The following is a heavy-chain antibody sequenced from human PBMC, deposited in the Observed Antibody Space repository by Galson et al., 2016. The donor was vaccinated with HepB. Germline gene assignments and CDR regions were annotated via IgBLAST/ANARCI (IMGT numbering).Heavy chain of an antibody. CDR3: ASGEIPFDY. CDR1: GFSVSSNY. V-gene: IGHV3-48*03. CDR2: ISSSGTTI. D-gene: IGHD2-21*01. J-gene: IGHJ4*02. Sequence: SLRLSCAASGFSVSSNYMSWVRQAPGKGLEWIAYISSSGTTIKYADSVKGRFTISRDNAKNSLYLQMNSLRAEDTAVYYCASGEIPFDYWGQGTLVTVSS.